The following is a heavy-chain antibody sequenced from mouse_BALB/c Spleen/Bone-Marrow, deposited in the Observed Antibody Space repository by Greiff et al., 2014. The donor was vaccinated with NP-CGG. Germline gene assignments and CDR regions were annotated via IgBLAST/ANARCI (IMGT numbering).Heavy chain of an antibody. CDR3: TLAYFGQGHWFFDV. Sequence: VTLKESGTVLARPGASVKMSCKASDYTFTSYRMHWLKQRPGQGLEWIGAIYPGNSDTRYNQKFKGKAELTAVTSTSTAYMDLSSLTNEDSAVYYCTLAYFGQGHWFFDVWGAGTTVTVSS. J-gene: IGHJ1*01. D-gene: IGHD2-10*01. CDR1: DYTFTSYR. CDR2: IYPGNSDT. V-gene: IGHV1-5*01.